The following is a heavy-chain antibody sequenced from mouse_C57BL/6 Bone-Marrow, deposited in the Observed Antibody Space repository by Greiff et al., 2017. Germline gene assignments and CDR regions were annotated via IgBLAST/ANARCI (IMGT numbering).Heavy chain of an antibody. J-gene: IGHJ3*01. V-gene: IGHV5-6*02. Sequence: EVMLVESGGDLVKPGGSLKLSCAASGFTFSSYGMSWVRQTPDKRLEWVATISSGGGYTYYPDSVKGRFTISRDNAKNTLYLQICSLKSEDTAMYYCASRDGCPFAYWGQGTLVTVSA. D-gene: IGHD2-3*01. CDR2: ISSGGGYT. CDR3: ASRDGCPFAY. CDR1: GFTFSSYG.